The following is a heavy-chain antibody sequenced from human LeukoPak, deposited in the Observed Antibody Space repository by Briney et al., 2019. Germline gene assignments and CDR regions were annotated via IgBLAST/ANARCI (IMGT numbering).Heavy chain of an antibody. CDR3: ARAGITMVRGVHGWFDP. V-gene: IGHV4-38-2*01. D-gene: IGHD3-10*01. Sequence: SETQSLTCAVSGYSISSGYYWGWIRQPPGKGLEWIGSIYHSGSTYYNPSLKSRVTISVDTSKNQFSLKLSSVTAADTAVYYCARAGITMVRGVHGWFDPWGQGTLVTVSS. CDR2: IYHSGST. CDR1: GYSISSGYY. J-gene: IGHJ5*02.